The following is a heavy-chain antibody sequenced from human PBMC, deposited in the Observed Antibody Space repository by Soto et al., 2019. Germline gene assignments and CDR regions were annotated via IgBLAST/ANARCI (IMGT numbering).Heavy chain of an antibody. V-gene: IGHV1-2*04. CDR1: GYTFTGYY. CDR2: INPNSGGT. J-gene: IGHJ6*03. Sequence: QVQLVQSGAEVKKPGASVKVSCKASGYTFTGYYMHWVRQAPGQGLEWMGWINPNSGGTNYAQKFQGWVTMTRDTSISTAYMELSRLRSDDTAVYYCARDGGTALRYFDWPPSSLLYYYYMDVWGKGTTVTVSS. D-gene: IGHD3-9*01. CDR3: ARDGGTALRYFDWPPSSLLYYYYMDV.